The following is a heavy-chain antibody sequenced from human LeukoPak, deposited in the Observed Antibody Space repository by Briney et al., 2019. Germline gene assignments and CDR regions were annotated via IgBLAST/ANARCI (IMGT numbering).Heavy chain of an antibody. D-gene: IGHD3-10*02. V-gene: IGHV4-39*01. CDR1: GGSISSSVYY. Sequence: PSETLSLTCTVSGGSISSSVYYWGWIRLPPGKGLEWIGSIYYSGSTYYNPSLKSRVTISVDTSKNQFSLKLSSVTAADTAVYYCARHLVRGYVRDYYYGMDVWGQGTTVTVSS. CDR2: IYYSGST. CDR3: ARHLVRGYVRDYYYGMDV. J-gene: IGHJ6*02.